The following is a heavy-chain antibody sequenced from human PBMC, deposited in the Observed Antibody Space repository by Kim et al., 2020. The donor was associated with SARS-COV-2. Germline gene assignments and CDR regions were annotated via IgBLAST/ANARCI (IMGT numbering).Heavy chain of an antibody. CDR1: GYSFTYYW. D-gene: IGHD3-16*01. CDR3: ARHREAGIIRGGVDY. J-gene: IGHJ4*02. V-gene: IGHV5-51*01. Sequence: GESLKISCQASGYSFTYYWIGWVRQMPGKGLEWMGIIYPGDSDTRYSPSFQGQVTISADKSISTAYLQWSSLKASDTAMYYCARHREAGIIRGGVDYWGQGTLVTVSS. CDR2: IYPGDSDT.